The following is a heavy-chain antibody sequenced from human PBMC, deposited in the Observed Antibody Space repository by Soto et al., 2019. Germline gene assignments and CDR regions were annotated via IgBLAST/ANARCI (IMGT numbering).Heavy chain of an antibody. CDR1: ELTVYDYD. J-gene: IGHJ4*02. Sequence: WGSMRLSCMASELTVYDYDMGWVRQAPGKGLEWLSYITKSSNAIYYADSVKGRFTISRDNAKNSLYLQINSLTAEDTAVYYCARSVPSSGYDSWGQGAQVTVSS. D-gene: IGHD1-26*01. CDR2: ITKSSNAI. V-gene: IGHV3-48*01. CDR3: ARSVPSSGYDS.